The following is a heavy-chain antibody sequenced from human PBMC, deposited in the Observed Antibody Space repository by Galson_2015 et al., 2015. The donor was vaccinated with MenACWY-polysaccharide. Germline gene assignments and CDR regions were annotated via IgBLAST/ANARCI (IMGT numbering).Heavy chain of an antibody. D-gene: IGHD3-3*01. CDR3: ARARSWSGFFAFDF. J-gene: IGHJ3*01. CDR2: IKQSGSEK. V-gene: IGHV3-7*01. Sequence: SLRLSCAASGFPFSDSWMTWIRQAPGKGLEWVATIKQSGSEKYYVDSVEGRFTVSRDNAKNSLYLQMNSLRAEGTAVYYCARARSWSGFFAFDFWGQGTMVTVSS. CDR1: GFPFSDSW.